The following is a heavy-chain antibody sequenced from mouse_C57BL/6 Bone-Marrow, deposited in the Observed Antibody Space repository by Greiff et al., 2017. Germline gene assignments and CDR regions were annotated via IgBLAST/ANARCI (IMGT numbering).Heavy chain of an antibody. CDR2: IDPEDGDT. CDR3: TPITTVVATRSY. V-gene: IGHV14-1*01. Sequence: EVKLMESGAELVRPGASVKLSCTASGFNIKDYYMHWVKQRPEQGLEWIGRIDPEDGDTEYAPKFQGKATMTADTSSNTAYLQLSSLTSEDTAVYYCTPITTVVATRSYWRQGTTLTVSS. CDR1: GFNIKDYY. J-gene: IGHJ2*01. D-gene: IGHD1-1*01.